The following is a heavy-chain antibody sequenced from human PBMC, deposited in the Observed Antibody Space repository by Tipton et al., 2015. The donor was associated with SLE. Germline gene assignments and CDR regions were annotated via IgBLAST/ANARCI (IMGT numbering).Heavy chain of an antibody. J-gene: IGHJ4*02. D-gene: IGHD6-13*01. CDR3: ARGKSHSSSWPYFDY. CDR2: IYTSGST. V-gene: IGHV4-59*01. Sequence: SLRLSCTVSGGSISSYYWSWIRQPPGKGLEWVGYIYTSGSTNYNPSLKSRVTISVDTSKNQFSLKLSSVTAADTAVYYCARGKSHSSSWPYFDYWGQGTLVTVSS. CDR1: GGSISSYY.